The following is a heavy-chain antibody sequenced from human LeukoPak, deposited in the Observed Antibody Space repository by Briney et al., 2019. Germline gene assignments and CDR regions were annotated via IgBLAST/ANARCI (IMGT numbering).Heavy chain of an antibody. D-gene: IGHD3-16*02. Sequence: GGSLRLSCAASGFTFSTYSMNWVRQAPGKGLEWVSFIDTSAKYIYYGESMKGRFTISRDNAQNSLYLHMNGLRPEDTAVYYCASYVWGSYPNDAFDIWGQGTMVTVSS. J-gene: IGHJ3*02. CDR2: IDTSAKYI. CDR3: ASYVWGSYPNDAFDI. CDR1: GFTFSTYS. V-gene: IGHV3-21*04.